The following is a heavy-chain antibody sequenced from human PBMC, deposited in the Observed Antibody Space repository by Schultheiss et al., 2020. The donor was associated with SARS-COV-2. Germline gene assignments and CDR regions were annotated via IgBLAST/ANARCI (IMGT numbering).Heavy chain of an antibody. V-gene: IGHV4-30-2*01. CDR3: ARTRYSGYDPFTHAFDI. CDR2: IYHSGST. D-gene: IGHD5-12*01. CDR1: GGSISSGGYS. Sequence: SETLSLTCTVSGGSISSGGYSWSWIRQPPGKGLEWIGYIYHSGSTYYNPSLKSRVTISVDTSKNQFSLKLSSVTAADTAVYYCARTRYSGYDPFTHAFDIWGQGTMVTVSS. J-gene: IGHJ3*02.